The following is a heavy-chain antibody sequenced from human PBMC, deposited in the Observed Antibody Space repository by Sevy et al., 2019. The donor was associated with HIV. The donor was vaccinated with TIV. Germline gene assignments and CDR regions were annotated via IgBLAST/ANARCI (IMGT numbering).Heavy chain of an antibody. V-gene: IGHV3-21*01. CDR3: ARDKTILEGRYGMDV. J-gene: IGHJ6*02. CDR2: ISSGSGHI. Sequence: GESLKISCAASGFTFNNYNMNWVRQAPGKGLEWVSFISSGSGHIYYADSVKGRFTISRDNAKSSLYLQMNSLRAEDTAVYHCARDKTILEGRYGMDVWGQGTTVTVSS. CDR1: GFTFNNYN. D-gene: IGHD3-3*01.